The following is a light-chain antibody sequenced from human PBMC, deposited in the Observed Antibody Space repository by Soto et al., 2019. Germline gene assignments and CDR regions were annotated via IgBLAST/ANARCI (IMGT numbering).Light chain of an antibody. CDR2: GAS. CDR3: QQPNSPRT. CDR1: QSISSD. V-gene: IGKV3-15*01. J-gene: IGKJ1*01. Sequence: KTTLSCRASQSISSDVAWYQQKPGQAPRLLIYGASTTATGIPARFSGSVSGTEFGIPISSLHPEDFVNHYCQQPNSPRTFGQGPRWIS.